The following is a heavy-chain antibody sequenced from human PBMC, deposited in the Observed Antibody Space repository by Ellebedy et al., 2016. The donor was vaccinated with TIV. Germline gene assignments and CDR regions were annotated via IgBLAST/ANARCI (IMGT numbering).Heavy chain of an antibody. CDR3: STRLFYFGATPPYYFDY. D-gene: IGHD3-10*01. CDR1: GDPISRTSYY. Sequence: MPGGSLRLSCTVSGDPISRTSYYWGWIRQPPGQGLEWIGTIYYTGRTFYSPSLQSRVSISLDTSKNQFSLKLTSVTAADTAVYFCSTRLFYFGATPPYYFDYWGQGALVTVSS. V-gene: IGHV4-39*01. CDR2: IYYTGRT. J-gene: IGHJ4*02.